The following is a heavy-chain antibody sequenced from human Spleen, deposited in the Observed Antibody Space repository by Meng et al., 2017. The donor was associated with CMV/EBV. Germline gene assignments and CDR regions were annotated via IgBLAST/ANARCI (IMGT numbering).Heavy chain of an antibody. J-gene: IGHJ4*02. CDR3: ARDKNYYDSSPYYIGDY. CDR1: GYTFSSYG. V-gene: IGHV1-69*05. CDR2: IIPIFGTP. Sequence: SVKVSCKAYGYTFSSYGLSRVRQAPGQGLEWMGAIIPIFGTPNYAQKFQGRVTITTDESTSTAYMELSSLRSEDTAVYYCARDKNYYDSSPYYIGDYWGQGTLVTVSS. D-gene: IGHD3-22*01.